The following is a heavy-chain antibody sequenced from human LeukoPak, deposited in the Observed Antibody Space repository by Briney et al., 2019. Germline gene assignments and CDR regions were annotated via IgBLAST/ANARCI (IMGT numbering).Heavy chain of an antibody. D-gene: IGHD4-23*01. J-gene: IGHJ3*02. V-gene: IGHV1-2*02. Sequence: ASVKVSCKASGYTFTGYYMHWVRQAPGQGLEWMGWINPNSGGTNYAQKFQGRVTMTRDTSISTAYMELSRLRSDATAVYYCAKDYAFTVVTPDAFDIWGQGTMVTVSS. CDR1: GYTFTGYY. CDR3: AKDYAFTVVTPDAFDI. CDR2: INPNSGGT.